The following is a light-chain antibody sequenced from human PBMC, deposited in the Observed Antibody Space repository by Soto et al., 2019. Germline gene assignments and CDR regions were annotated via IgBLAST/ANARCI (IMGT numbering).Light chain of an antibody. CDR1: SSDVGGYNY. CDR2: EVS. CDR3: SSYTSSSTRLV. Sequence: QSALTQPASVSGSPGQSITISCTGTSSDVGGYNYVSWYQQHPGKAPKLMIYEVSNRPSGVSNRFPGSKSGNTASLTISGLQAEDEADYYCSSYTSSSTRLVFGGGTKLTVL. J-gene: IGLJ2*01. V-gene: IGLV2-14*01.